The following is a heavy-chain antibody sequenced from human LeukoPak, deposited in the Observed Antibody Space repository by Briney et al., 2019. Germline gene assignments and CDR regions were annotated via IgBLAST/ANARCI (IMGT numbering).Heavy chain of an antibody. V-gene: IGHV5-51*01. CDR2: IYPGHSDT. J-gene: IGHJ2*01. CDR3: ARTPGSSDYRGYQYWYFDL. D-gene: IGHD5-12*01. CDR1: GYSFTSYW. Sequence: GESLKISCKGLGYSFTSYWVAWVRQMPGEGLEWMGLIYPGHSDTRYSPSFQGQVTISADKSITTAYLQWSSLKASGSGIYFCARTPGSSDYRGYQYWYFDLWGRGTLVTVSS.